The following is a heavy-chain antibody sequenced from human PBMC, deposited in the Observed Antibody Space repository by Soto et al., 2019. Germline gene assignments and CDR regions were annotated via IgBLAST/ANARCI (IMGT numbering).Heavy chain of an antibody. CDR1: GFTFSNAW. J-gene: IGHJ6*02. CDR2: IKSKTDGGTT. Sequence: PGGSLRLSCAASGFTFSNAWMSWVRQAPGKGLEWVGRIKSKTDGGTTDYTAPVKGRFTISRDDSKNTLYLQMNSLKTEDTAVYYCTTDAPLYGMDVWGQGTTVTVSS. V-gene: IGHV3-15*01. CDR3: TTDAPLYGMDV.